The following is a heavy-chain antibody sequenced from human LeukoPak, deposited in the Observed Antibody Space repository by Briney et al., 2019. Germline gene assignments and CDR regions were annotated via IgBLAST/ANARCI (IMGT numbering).Heavy chain of an antibody. CDR2: ISYSGST. D-gene: IGHD1-26*01. V-gene: IGHV4-59*08. Sequence: SETLSLTCTVSGGSINGYYWSWIRQPPGKGLEWIDYISYSGSTNYNPSLKSRVTMSVDTSKNQFSLRLSSVTAADTAVYFCTRLIAGSPGDYWGQGTLVTVSS. CDR3: TRLIAGSPGDY. J-gene: IGHJ4*02. CDR1: GGSINGYY.